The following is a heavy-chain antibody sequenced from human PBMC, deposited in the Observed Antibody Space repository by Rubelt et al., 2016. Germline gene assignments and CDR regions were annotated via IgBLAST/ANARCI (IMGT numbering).Heavy chain of an antibody. D-gene: IGHD6-13*01. Sequence: QVQLVQSGAEVKKPGASVKVSCQASGYTFTSYAMHWVRQAPGQRLELMGWINAGNRNTKYAQKFQGRVTITRETSASTAYMELSSLRSEDTAVYYCARGLGLGYSSSWFNWFDPWGQGTLVTVSS. CDR3: ARGLGLGYSSSWFNWFDP. V-gene: IGHV1-3*01. CDR1: GYTFTSYA. CDR2: INAGNRNT. J-gene: IGHJ5*02.